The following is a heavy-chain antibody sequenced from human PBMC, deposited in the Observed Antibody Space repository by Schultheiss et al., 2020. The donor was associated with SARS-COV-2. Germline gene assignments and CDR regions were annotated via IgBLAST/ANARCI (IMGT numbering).Heavy chain of an antibody. CDR1: GGSISSSSYY. D-gene: IGHD6-6*01. V-gene: IGHV4-61*02. J-gene: IGHJ4*02. CDR2: IYTSGST. CDR3: ARHSSSSRPNFDY. Sequence: SQSLSLTCTVSGGSISSSSYYWGWIRQPAGKGLEWIGRIYTSGSTNYNPSLKSRVTISVDTSKNQFSLKLGSVTAADTAVYYCARHSSSSRPNFDYWGQGTLVTVSS.